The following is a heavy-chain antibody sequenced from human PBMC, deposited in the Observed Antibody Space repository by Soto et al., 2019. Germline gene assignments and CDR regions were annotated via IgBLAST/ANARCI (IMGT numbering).Heavy chain of an antibody. CDR1: GFTFSSYG. J-gene: IGHJ6*02. Sequence: PGGSLRLSCAASGFTFSSYGMHWVRQAPGKGLEWVAVISYDGSNKYYADSVKGRFTISRDNSKNTLYLQMNSLRAEDTAVYYCAKDRQWLGGAWYGMDVWGQGTTVTVSS. D-gene: IGHD6-19*01. CDR2: ISYDGSNK. CDR3: AKDRQWLGGAWYGMDV. V-gene: IGHV3-30*18.